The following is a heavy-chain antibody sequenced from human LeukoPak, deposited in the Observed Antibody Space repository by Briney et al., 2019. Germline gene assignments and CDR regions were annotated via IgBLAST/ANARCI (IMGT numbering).Heavy chain of an antibody. D-gene: IGHD6-6*01. CDR3: AKDEPLVPFDY. V-gene: IGHV3-30-3*01. CDR1: GFTFSSYA. J-gene: IGHJ4*02. Sequence: GRSLRLSCAASGFTFSSYAMHWVRQAPGKGLEWVAVISYDGSNKYYADSVKGRFTISRDNSKNTLYLQMNSLRAEDTAVYYCAKDEPLVPFDYWGQGTLVSVSS. CDR2: ISYDGSNK.